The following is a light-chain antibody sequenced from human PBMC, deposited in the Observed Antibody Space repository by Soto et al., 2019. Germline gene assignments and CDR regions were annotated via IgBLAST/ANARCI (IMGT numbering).Light chain of an antibody. CDR2: DAS. J-gene: IGKJ1*01. Sequence: DIQMTQSPSTLSASVGDRVTITCRASQSISSWLAWYQQKPGKAPKLLIYDASSLESGVPSRFSGSGFGTEFTLTISSLQPDDFATYYCQQYNGYSSFGQGIKVDIK. V-gene: IGKV1-5*01. CDR3: QQYNGYSS. CDR1: QSISSW.